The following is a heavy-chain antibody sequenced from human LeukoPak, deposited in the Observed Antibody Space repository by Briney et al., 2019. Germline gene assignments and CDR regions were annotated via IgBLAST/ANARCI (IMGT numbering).Heavy chain of an antibody. Sequence: GGSLRLSCAASGFTFSSYGMHWVRQAPGKGLEWVAVIWYDGSNKYYADSVKGRFTISRDNSKNTLYPQMNSLRAEDTAVYYCAKDLQAGVSAAATDYWGQGTLVTVSS. J-gene: IGHJ4*02. V-gene: IGHV3-33*06. CDR1: GFTFSSYG. CDR2: IWYDGSNK. CDR3: AKDLQAGVSAAATDY. D-gene: IGHD1-26*01.